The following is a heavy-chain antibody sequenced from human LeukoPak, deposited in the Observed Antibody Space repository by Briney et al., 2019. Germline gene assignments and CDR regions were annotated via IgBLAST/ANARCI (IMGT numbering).Heavy chain of an antibody. CDR3: ARGRRTYYDSSGYYHLDY. J-gene: IGHJ4*02. Sequence: SETLSLTCAVYGGSFSGYYWSWIRQPPGKGLEWIGEINHSESTNYNPSLKCRVTISVDTSKNQFSLKLSSVTAADTAVYYCARGRRTYYDSSGYYHLDYWGQGTLVTVSS. D-gene: IGHD3-22*01. CDR2: INHSEST. V-gene: IGHV4-34*01. CDR1: GGSFSGYY.